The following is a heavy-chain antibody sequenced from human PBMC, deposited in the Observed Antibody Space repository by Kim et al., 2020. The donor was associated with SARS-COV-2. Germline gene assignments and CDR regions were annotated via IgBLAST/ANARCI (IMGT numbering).Heavy chain of an antibody. CDR2: INAGNGNT. D-gene: IGHD3-22*01. J-gene: IGHJ4*02. CDR1: GYTFTSYA. CDR3: ARGYYDSSGYYLPHYFDY. V-gene: IGHV1-3*01. Sequence: ASVKVSCKASGYTFTSYAMHWVRQAPGQRLEWMGWINAGNGNTKYSQKFQGRVTITRDTSASTAYMELSSLRSEDTAVYYCARGYYDSSGYYLPHYFDYWGQGTLVTVSS.